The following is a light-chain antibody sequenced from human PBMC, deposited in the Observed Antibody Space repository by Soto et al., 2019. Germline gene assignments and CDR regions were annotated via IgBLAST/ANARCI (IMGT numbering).Light chain of an antibody. V-gene: IGKV3-20*01. Sequence: ENVLTQSPGTLSLSPGEGATLSCRSSQSLGSTYLAWYQQKPGQAPRLLIYATSSRAPDIPDRFSGSGSGTDFTLTISSLQSEDFAVYYCQQYNNWPPITFGQGTRLEIK. J-gene: IGKJ5*01. CDR1: QSLGSTY. CDR3: QQYNNWPPIT. CDR2: ATS.